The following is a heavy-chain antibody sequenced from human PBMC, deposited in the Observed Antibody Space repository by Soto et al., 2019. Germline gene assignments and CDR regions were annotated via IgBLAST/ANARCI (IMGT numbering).Heavy chain of an antibody. Sequence: PSETLSLTCTLSGGSISSSSYYWGWIRQPPGKGLEWLGSIYSSGSTNYNPALKRRVTISVDTSKNQFSLKLSSVPAADTAVYYCARSDGRYWGQGTLVTVSS. CDR1: GGSISSSSYY. CDR2: IYSSGST. J-gene: IGHJ4*02. V-gene: IGHV4-39*07. CDR3: ARSDGRY.